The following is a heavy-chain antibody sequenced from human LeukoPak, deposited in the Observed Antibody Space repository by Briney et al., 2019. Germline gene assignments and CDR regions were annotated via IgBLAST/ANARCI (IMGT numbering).Heavy chain of an antibody. CDR3: ATAPAYCGGDCYSGGIGEGYYFDY. J-gene: IGHJ4*02. D-gene: IGHD2-21*02. Sequence: ASVKVSCKVSGYTLTELSMHWVRQAPGKGLEWMGGFDPEDGETIYAQKFQGRVTITADKSTSTAYMELSSLRSEDTAVYYCATAPAYCGGDCYSGGIGEGYYFDYWGQGTLVTVSS. CDR2: FDPEDGET. V-gene: IGHV1-24*01. CDR1: GYTLTELS.